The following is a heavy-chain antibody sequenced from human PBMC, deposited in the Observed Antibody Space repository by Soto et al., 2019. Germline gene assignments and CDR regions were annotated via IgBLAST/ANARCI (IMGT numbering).Heavy chain of an antibody. V-gene: IGHV3-23*01. D-gene: IGHD3-3*01. Sequence: HPGGFLRLSCAASGFTFSSYAMSWVRQAPGKGLEWVSAISGSGGSTYYADSVKGRFTISRDNSKNTLYLQMNSLRAEDTAVYYYAKDGIPTFRRFLEWLFYDYWGQGTLVTVSS. J-gene: IGHJ4*02. CDR2: ISGSGGST. CDR3: AKDGIPTFRRFLEWLFYDY. CDR1: GFTFSSYA.